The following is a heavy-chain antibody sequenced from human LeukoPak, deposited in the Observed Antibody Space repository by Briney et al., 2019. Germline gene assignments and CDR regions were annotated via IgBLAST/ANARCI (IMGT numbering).Heavy chain of an antibody. Sequence: GSLRLSGAASGFTFSSYAMSWVGQAPGKGLGGVSAISGSGGSTYYAASVKGRFTISRDNSKNTLYLQMNSLRAEDTAVYYCAKDLEDSSSWYSSFDYWGQGTLVTVSS. CDR3: AKDLEDSSSWYSSFDY. J-gene: IGHJ4*02. CDR2: ISGSGGST. D-gene: IGHD6-13*01. V-gene: IGHV3-23*01. CDR1: GFTFSSYA.